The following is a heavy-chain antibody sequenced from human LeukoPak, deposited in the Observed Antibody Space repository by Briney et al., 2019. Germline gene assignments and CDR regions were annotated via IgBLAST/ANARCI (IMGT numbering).Heavy chain of an antibody. CDR3: ARGSYCGGDCYPDY. J-gene: IGHJ4*02. V-gene: IGHV1-69*05. D-gene: IGHD2-21*02. CDR2: IIPIFGTA. Sequence: GASVKVSCKASGGTFSSYAISWVRQAPGQGLEWMGGIIPIFGTANYAQKFQGRVTLTTETSTRTAYMELRSLRSDDTAVYYCARGSYCGGDCYPDYWGQGTLVTVSS. CDR1: GGTFSSYA.